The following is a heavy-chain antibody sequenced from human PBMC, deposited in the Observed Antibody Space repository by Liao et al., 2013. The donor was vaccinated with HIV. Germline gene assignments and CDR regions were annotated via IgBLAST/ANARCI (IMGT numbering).Heavy chain of an antibody. V-gene: IGHV4-61*02. CDR3: VRHHTPHADFAIGPAGVMAV. CDR2: VYTTGST. Sequence: QVQLQESGPGLVKPSQTLSLTCTVSGGSMSRGRYHWSWIRQPAGKGLEWIGRVYTTGSTNYNPSLKSRVTISVDASKNQFSLKLNSVTAADTAVYFCVRHHTPHADFAIGPAGVMAVWGNGTAVTVSS. CDR1: GGSMSRGRYH. D-gene: IGHD3-3*01. J-gene: IGHJ6*03.